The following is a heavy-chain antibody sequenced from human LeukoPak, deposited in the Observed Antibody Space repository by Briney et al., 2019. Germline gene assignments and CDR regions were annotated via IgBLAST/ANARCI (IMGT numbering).Heavy chain of an antibody. CDR3: ASLQTAMVTSYSDY. CDR1: GFTFSDPY. CDR2: ISGSGTDI. Sequence: PGGSLRHSCEASGFTFSDPYMSWIRQAPGKGLECLSYISGSGTDINYADSVRGRFTISRDNAKNSLYLQMNSLRAEDTAVYYCASLQTAMVTSYSDYWGQGTLVTVSS. D-gene: IGHD5-18*01. J-gene: IGHJ4*02. V-gene: IGHV3-11*06.